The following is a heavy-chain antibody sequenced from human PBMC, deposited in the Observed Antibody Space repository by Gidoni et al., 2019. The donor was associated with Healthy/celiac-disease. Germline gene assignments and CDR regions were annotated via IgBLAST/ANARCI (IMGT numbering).Heavy chain of an antibody. CDR1: GFTFSSYW. CDR3: AREGGTYYYYGMDV. D-gene: IGHD1-1*01. Sequence: EVQLVESGGGLVQPGGSLRLSCAASGFTFSSYWMHWVRQAPGKGLVWVSRINSDGSSTSYADSVKGRFTISRDNAKNTLYLQMNSLRAEDTAVYYCAREGGTYYYYGMDVWGQGTTVTVSS. V-gene: IGHV3-74*01. CDR2: INSDGSST. J-gene: IGHJ6*02.